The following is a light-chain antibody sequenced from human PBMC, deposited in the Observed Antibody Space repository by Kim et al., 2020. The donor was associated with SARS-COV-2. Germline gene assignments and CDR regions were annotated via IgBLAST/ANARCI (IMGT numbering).Light chain of an antibody. CDR2: GKN. Sequence: SSELTQEPAVSVALGQTVRITCQGDSLRIYYASWYQQKPGQAPVLVIYGKNNRPSGIPDRFSGSSSGNTASLTITGAQAEDEADYYCYSRGSSGNHLGFG. J-gene: IGLJ3*02. CDR1: SLRIYY. CDR3: YSRGSSGNHLG. V-gene: IGLV3-19*01.